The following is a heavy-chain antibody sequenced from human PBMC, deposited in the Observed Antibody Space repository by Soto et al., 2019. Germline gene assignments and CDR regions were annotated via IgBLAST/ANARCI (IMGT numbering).Heavy chain of an antibody. CDR3: ARAPLPRRISITMVRGVIPDQFDY. CDR2: ISSSGSTI. J-gene: IGHJ4*02. CDR1: GFTFSDYY. Sequence: GGSLRLSCAASGFTFSDYYMSWIRQAPGKGLEWVSYISSSGSTIYYADSVKGRFTISRDNAKNSLYLQMNSLRAEDTAVYYCARAPLPRRISITMVRGVIPDQFDYWGQGTLVTVSS. V-gene: IGHV3-11*01. D-gene: IGHD3-10*01.